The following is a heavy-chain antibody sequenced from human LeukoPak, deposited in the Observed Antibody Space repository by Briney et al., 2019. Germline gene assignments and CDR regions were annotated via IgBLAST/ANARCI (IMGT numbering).Heavy chain of an antibody. V-gene: IGHV4-59*01. CDR1: GGSISSYY. D-gene: IGHD6-13*01. CDR2: IYDSEST. J-gene: IGHJ3*02. Sequence: SETLSLTCTVSGGSISSYYGSWIRQPPGKGLEWIGYIYDSESTNYNPSLKSRLTILIDTSKDQFSLKLSSVTAADTAVYYCARHSAHSSTNDAFDIWGQGTMVTVSS. CDR3: ARHSAHSSTNDAFDI.